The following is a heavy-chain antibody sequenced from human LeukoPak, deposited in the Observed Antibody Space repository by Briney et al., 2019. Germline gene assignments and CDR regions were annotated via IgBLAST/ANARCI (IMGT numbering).Heavy chain of an antibody. Sequence: ASVKVSCKASGGTFSSYAISWVRQAPGQGLEWMGGIIPIFGTANYAQKFQGRVTITADESTSTAYMELSGLRSEDTAVYYCAVRYLGYCSGGSCLDDAFDIWGQGTMVTVSS. V-gene: IGHV1-69*13. J-gene: IGHJ3*02. CDR1: GGTFSSYA. D-gene: IGHD2-15*01. CDR2: IIPIFGTA. CDR3: AVRYLGYCSGGSCLDDAFDI.